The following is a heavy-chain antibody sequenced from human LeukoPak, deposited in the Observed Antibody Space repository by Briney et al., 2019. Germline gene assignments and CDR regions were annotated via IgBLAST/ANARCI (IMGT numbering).Heavy chain of an antibody. V-gene: IGHV5-51*01. D-gene: IGHD3-22*01. CDR3: ARQPNYFDTRGYLSHAFDI. J-gene: IGHJ3*02. CDR1: GYRFSNYW. Sequence: PGESLKISCKGSGYRFSNYWIAWVRQMPGEGLEWMGLIYPGDSDTKYNPSFQGQVTISADKSISTVYLQWSSLRASDTAMYCCARQPNYFDTRGYLSHAFDIWGQGTMVTVS. CDR2: IYPGDSDT.